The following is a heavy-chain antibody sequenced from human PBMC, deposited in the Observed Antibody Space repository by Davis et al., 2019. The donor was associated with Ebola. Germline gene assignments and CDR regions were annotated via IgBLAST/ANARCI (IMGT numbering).Heavy chain of an antibody. CDR2: IDHSGIR. Sequence: MPSETLSLTCAVYGGSFTDHVWNCIRQSPGKGLEWIGEIDHSGIRTYNPSLESRVTMSVDTSKNQFSLRLKSLTAADTAVYYCSDWNRWGQGTLVTVSS. J-gene: IGHJ4*02. V-gene: IGHV4-34*01. CDR1: GGSFTDHV. D-gene: IGHD1-1*01. CDR3: SDWNR.